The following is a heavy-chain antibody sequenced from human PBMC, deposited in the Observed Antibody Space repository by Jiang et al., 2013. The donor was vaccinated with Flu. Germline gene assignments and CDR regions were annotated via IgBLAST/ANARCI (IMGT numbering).Heavy chain of an antibody. Sequence: LLKPSETLSLTCAVYGGSFSGYYWSWIRQPPGKGLEWIGEINHSGSTNYNPSLKSRVAISVDTSKNQFSLKLSSVTAADTAVYYCARGFGEQQLVGGAPKYYYYGMDVWGQGTTVTVSS. V-gene: IGHV4-34*01. J-gene: IGHJ6*02. CDR3: ARGFGEQQLVGGAPKYYYYGMDV. D-gene: IGHD6-13*01. CDR1: GGSFSGYY. CDR2: INHSGST.